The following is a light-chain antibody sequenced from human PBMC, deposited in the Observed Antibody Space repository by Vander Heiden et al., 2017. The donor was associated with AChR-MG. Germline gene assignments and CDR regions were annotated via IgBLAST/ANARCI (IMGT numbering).Light chain of an antibody. CDR1: QSISNY. CDR2: SAS. V-gene: IGKV1-39*01. CDR3: QQSYSSRWT. J-gene: IGKJ1*01. Sequence: DIQMTQSPSSLSASVGDRVTLTCRASQSISNYLSWYQQKWGRAPKLLIYSASILHSGVPSRFSGSGSGTDFTLTISGLQAEDFGTYYCQQSYSSRWTFGQGTKVEIK.